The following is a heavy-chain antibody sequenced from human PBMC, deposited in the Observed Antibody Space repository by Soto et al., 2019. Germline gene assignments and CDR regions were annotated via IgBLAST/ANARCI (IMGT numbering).Heavy chain of an antibody. CDR3: AGESPGFYGMSFDI. CDR1: GFTVSTNY. J-gene: IGHJ3*02. CDR2: IFASGKT. D-gene: IGHD3-22*01. V-gene: IGHV3-53*01. Sequence: EAQLVESGGGLIQPGGSLRLSCAASGFTVSTNYMAWVRRAAGKGLEWVSVIFASGKTYYADAVKGRFTVSRDNSQNTLFLQTSSRRGDDTAVYYCAGESPGFYGMSFDIWGQGTVVTVSS.